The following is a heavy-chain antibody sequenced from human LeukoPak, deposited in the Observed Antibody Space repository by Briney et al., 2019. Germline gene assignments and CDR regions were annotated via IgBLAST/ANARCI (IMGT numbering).Heavy chain of an antibody. J-gene: IGHJ3*02. CDR2: ISYIGST. Sequence: SETLSLTCTVSGGSFSSHYWSWIRQPPGKGPEWIGYISYIGSTNYNPSLKSRVTISVDTSKNQFSLKLSSVTAADTAVYYCARDPTTVTKGLDIWGQGTMVTVSS. V-gene: IGHV4-59*11. D-gene: IGHD4-17*01. CDR1: GGSFSSHY. CDR3: ARDPTTVTKGLDI.